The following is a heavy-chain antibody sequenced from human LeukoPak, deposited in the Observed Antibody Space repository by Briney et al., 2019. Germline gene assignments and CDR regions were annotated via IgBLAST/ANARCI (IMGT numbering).Heavy chain of an antibody. D-gene: IGHD6-13*01. Sequence: RSGGSLRLSCAASGFTFSSYSMNWVRQAPGKGLEWVSSISSSSSYIYYADSVKGRFTISRDNAKNSLYLQMNSLRAEDTAVYYCARALSSSSWRWAFDIWGQGTMVTVSS. CDR3: ARALSSSSWRWAFDI. V-gene: IGHV3-21*01. CDR2: ISSSSSYI. J-gene: IGHJ3*02. CDR1: GFTFSSYS.